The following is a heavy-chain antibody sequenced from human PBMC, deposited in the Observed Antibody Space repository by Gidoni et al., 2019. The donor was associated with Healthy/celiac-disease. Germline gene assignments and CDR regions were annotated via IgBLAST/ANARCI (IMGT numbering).Heavy chain of an antibody. Sequence: QVQLQQWGAGLLKPSETLSLTCAVYGGSFSGYYWSWIRQPPGKGLEWIGEINHSGSTNYNPSLKSRVTISVDTSKNQFSLKLSSVTAADTAVYYCARLGYYYDSSGYYPANYFDYWGQGTLVTVSS. V-gene: IGHV4-34*01. D-gene: IGHD3-22*01. CDR1: GGSFSGYY. J-gene: IGHJ4*02. CDR2: INHSGST. CDR3: ARLGYYYDSSGYYPANYFDY.